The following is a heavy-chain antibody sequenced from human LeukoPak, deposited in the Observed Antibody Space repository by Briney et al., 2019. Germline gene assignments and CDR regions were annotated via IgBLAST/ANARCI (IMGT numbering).Heavy chain of an antibody. J-gene: IGHJ4*02. CDR2: IYYSGST. CDR3: AQPGGGY. V-gene: IGHV4-59*11. Sequence: SETLSLTCTVSGGSISSHYWSWIRQPPGKGPEWIGYIYYSGSTNYNPSLMSRVTMSVDTSKNQFSLKLSSVTAADTAVYYCAQPGGGYWGQGTLVTVSS. D-gene: IGHD3-16*01. CDR1: GGSISSHY.